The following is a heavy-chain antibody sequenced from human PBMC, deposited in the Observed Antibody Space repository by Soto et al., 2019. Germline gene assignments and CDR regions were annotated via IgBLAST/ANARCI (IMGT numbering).Heavy chain of an antibody. D-gene: IGHD6-19*01. J-gene: IGHJ6*02. CDR2: ISWDGGST. CDR3: AKGGYSSGWYVKGYGMDV. Sequence: GGSLRLSCAASGFTFDDYTMHWVRQAPGKGLEWVSLISWDGGSTYYADSVKGRFTISRDNSKNSLYLQMNSLRTEDTALYYCAKGGYSSGWYVKGYGMDVWGQGTTVTVSS. V-gene: IGHV3-43*01. CDR1: GFTFDDYT.